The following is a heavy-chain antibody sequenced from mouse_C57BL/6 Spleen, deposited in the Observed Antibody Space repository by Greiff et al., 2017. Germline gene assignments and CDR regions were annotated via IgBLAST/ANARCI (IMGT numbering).Heavy chain of an antibody. CDR2: IDPSDSYT. Sequence: VQLQQPGAELVMPGASVKLSCKASGYTFTSYWMHWVKQRPGQGLEWIGEIDPSDSYTNYNQKFKGKSTLTVDKSSSTAYMQLSSLTSEDSAVYYCARRGLLWAMDYWGQGTSVTVSS. D-gene: IGHD1-1*02. CDR1: GYTFTSYW. CDR3: ARRGLLWAMDY. V-gene: IGHV1-69*01. J-gene: IGHJ4*01.